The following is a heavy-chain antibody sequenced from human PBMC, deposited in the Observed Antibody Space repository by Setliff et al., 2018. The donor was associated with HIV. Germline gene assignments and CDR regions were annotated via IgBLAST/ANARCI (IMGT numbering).Heavy chain of an antibody. CDR1: GGSISSGGYY. D-gene: IGHD3-10*01. V-gene: IGHV4-31*03. Sequence: TLSLTCTVSGGSISSGGYYWSWIRQHPGKGLEWIGYIYYSGSTYYNPSLKSRVTMSVDTSKNQFSLKLSSVTAADTAVYYCARARGLLPYYYLGVWGKGTTVTVSS. CDR2: IYYSGST. J-gene: IGHJ6*03. CDR3: ARARGLLPYYYLGV.